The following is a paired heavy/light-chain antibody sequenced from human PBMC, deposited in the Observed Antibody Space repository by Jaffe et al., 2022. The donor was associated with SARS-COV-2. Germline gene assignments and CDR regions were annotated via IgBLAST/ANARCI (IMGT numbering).Light chain of an antibody. CDR2: DVN. J-gene: IGLJ1*01. Sequence: QSALTQPASVSGSPGQSITIACTGTSNDVGGYTYVSWYQQHPGKAPKLLIYDVNNRPSGVSHRFSGSKSGNTASLTISGLQAEDEADYFCSTSHTSDTTLFGTGTKVTVL. V-gene: IGLV2-14*03. CDR3: TSHTSDTTL. CDR1: SNDVGGYTY.
Heavy chain of an antibody. V-gene: IGHV2-70*01. D-gene: IGHD5-18*01. CDR3: ARINNYGYGGFDF. Sequence: QVTLRESGPALVKPTQTLTLTCTFSGFSLNTHGLCVSWIRQPPGKALEWLALIDGDDSKNYRTSLRTRLTISKDTSKNQVVLTMTNMDPADTATYYCARINNYGYGGFDFWGQGAPVTVSS. CDR2: IDGDDSK. J-gene: IGHJ4*02. CDR1: GFSLNTHGLC.